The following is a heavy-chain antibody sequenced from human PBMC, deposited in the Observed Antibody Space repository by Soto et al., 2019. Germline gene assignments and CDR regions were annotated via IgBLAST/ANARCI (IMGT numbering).Heavy chain of an antibody. CDR3: ARGNYGMYV. CDR1: EFTFSYYW. V-gene: IGHV3-74*01. J-gene: IGHJ6*02. CDR2: LKSDGSST. Sequence: EVQLVESGGGLVQPGGSLRLSCAASEFTFSYYWMHWVRHAPGKGLEWVSRLKSDGSSTNYAESVKGRLTSSRDNAKNTVYLQLNSLRVEDTAVYYCARGNYGMYVLGQGTTVTVSS.